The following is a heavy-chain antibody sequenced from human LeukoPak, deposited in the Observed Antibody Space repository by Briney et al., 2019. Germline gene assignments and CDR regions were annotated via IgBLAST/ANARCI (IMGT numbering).Heavy chain of an antibody. D-gene: IGHD3-10*01. CDR3: AKDSAFYYIDV. CDR1: GFTFNNYG. Sequence: GSLRLSCAASGFTFNNYGMHWVRQAPGKGLEWVAFIRYNGNNQYYADSVKGRFTISRDNFKNTLYLQMNSLKGDDTAVYYCAKDSAFYYIDVWGKGTTVIISS. J-gene: IGHJ6*03. V-gene: IGHV3-30*02. CDR2: IRYNGNNQ.